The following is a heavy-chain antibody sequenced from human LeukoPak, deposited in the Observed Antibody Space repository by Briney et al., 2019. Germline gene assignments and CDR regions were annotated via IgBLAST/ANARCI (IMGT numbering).Heavy chain of an antibody. J-gene: IGHJ6*02. V-gene: IGHV1-69*04. CDR3: ARDYGERSSSSYGMDV. CDR1: GGTFSSYA. D-gene: IGHD4-17*01. CDR2: IIPILGIA. Sequence: SVKVSCKASGGTFSSYAISWVRQAPGQGLEWMGRIIPILGIANYAQKFQGRVTITADKSTSTAYMELSSLRSEDTAVYYCARDYGERSSSSYGMDVWGQGTTVTVSS.